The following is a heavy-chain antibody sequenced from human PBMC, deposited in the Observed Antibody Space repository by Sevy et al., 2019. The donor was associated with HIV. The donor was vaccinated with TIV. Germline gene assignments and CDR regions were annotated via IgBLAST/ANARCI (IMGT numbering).Heavy chain of an antibody. Sequence: GGSLRLSCAASGFTFSSYAMSWVRQAPGKGLEWVSAISGSGGSTYYADTVKGRFTNSRDNSKNTQSLQMNSLRAEDTAVYYCAKDYDSSGYYLAGDAFDIWGQGTMVTVSS. CDR2: ISGSGGST. J-gene: IGHJ3*02. V-gene: IGHV3-23*01. D-gene: IGHD3-22*01. CDR3: AKDYDSSGYYLAGDAFDI. CDR1: GFTFSSYA.